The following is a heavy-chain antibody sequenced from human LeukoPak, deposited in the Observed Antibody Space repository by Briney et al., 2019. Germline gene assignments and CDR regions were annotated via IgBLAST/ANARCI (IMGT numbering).Heavy chain of an antibody. Sequence: GGSLRLSCAASGFTFSNAWMSWVRQAPGKGLEWVANIKGDGSETSYVDSLKGRFTISRDNAKNSLYLQLNSLRAEDTALYYCARDRWVEVAATRVYYFYGMDVWGQGTTVTVSS. CDR2: IKGDGSET. V-gene: IGHV3-7*04. CDR3: ARDRWVEVAATRVYYFYGMDV. J-gene: IGHJ6*02. CDR1: GFTFSNAW. D-gene: IGHD2-15*01.